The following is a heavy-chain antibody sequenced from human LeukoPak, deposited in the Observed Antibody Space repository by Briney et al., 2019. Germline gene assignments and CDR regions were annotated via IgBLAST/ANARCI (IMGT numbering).Heavy chain of an antibody. D-gene: IGHD2-2*01. V-gene: IGHV1-46*01. CDR3: ARDLLQLPALRPNWFDP. Sequence: ASVKVSCKASGYTFTGYYMHWVRQAPGQGLEWMGVISPSVGGTTYAQKFQGRVTLTRDMSTTTVYMELSGLRSEDTAVYYCARDLLQLPALRPNWFDPWGQGALVTVSS. CDR2: ISPSVGGT. J-gene: IGHJ5*02. CDR1: GYTFTGYY.